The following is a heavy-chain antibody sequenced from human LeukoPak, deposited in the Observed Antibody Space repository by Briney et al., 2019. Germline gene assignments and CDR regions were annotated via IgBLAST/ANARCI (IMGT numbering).Heavy chain of an antibody. J-gene: IGHJ4*02. V-gene: IGHV4-59*01. CDR3: ARGHYGSGTGTYPD. Sequence: SETLSLTCTVSDGSIYSYYWSWIRQPPGKGLEWIGYIYYSGSTNYNPSLKSRVTISVDTSKNQLSLNLSSVTAADTAVYYRARGHYGSGTGTYPDWGQGTLVTVSS. CDR2: IYYSGST. D-gene: IGHD3-10*01. CDR1: DGSIYSYY.